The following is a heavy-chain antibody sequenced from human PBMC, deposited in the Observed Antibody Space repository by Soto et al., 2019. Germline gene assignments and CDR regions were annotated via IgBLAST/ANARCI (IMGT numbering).Heavy chain of an antibody. CDR3: ARRLPGDYGNWFDP. Sequence: SETLSLTCTVSGGSISSGGYYWRWIRQPPGKGLEWIGNIYYSGSTNYNPSLKSRVTMSIDVSKKQFSLDLSYGTAADSSVYYCARRLPGDYGNWFDPWGQGTLVTV. CDR2: IYYSGST. CDR1: GGSISSGGYY. J-gene: IGHJ5*02. D-gene: IGHD4-17*01. V-gene: IGHV4-61*05.